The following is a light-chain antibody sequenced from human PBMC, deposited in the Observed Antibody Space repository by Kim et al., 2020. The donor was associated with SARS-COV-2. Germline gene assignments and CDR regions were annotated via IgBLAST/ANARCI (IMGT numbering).Light chain of an antibody. CDR3: QAWDSSTAGV. Sequence: SYELTRPPSVSVSPGQTASITCSGDKLGDKYACWYQQKPGQSPVLVIYQDSKRPSGIPERFSGSNSGNTATLTISGTQAMDEADYYCQAWDSSTAGVFGT. CDR1: KLGDKY. J-gene: IGLJ1*01. V-gene: IGLV3-1*01. CDR2: QDS.